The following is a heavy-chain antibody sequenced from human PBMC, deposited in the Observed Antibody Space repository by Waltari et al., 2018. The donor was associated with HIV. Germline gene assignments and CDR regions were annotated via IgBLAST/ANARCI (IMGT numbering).Heavy chain of an antibody. Sequence: QVQLQESGPGLVKPSETLSLTCTVPGYSISSGYYWGCIRQPPGKGLEWIGSMYHSGSTYYNPSLKSRVTMSVDTSKNQYSLKLSSVTAADTAVYYCARRSGEYWYFDLWGRGTLVTVSS. D-gene: IGHD7-27*01. CDR3: ARRSGEYWYFDL. J-gene: IGHJ2*01. CDR1: GYSISSGYY. CDR2: MYHSGST. V-gene: IGHV4-38-2*02.